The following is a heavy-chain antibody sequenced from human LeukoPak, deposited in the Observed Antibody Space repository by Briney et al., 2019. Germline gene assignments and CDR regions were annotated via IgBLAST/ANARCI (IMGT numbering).Heavy chain of an antibody. V-gene: IGHV1-8*01. J-gene: IGHJ4*02. Sequence: GASVKVSCKASGYTFTSYDINWVRQATGQGPEWMGWMNPNSGNTGYAQKFQGRVTMTRNTSIGTAYMELSSLRSEDTAVYYCARGRGYCSSTSCYAEGYWGQGTLVTVSS. CDR2: MNPNSGNT. CDR1: GYTFTSYD. D-gene: IGHD2-2*01. CDR3: ARGRGYCSSTSCYAEGY.